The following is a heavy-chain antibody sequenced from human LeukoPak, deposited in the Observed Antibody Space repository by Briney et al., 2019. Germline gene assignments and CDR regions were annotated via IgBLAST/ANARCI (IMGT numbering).Heavy chain of an antibody. CDR3: GQGVFGHYGFDH. J-gene: IGHJ4*02. CDR2: IYYSGRT. D-gene: IGHD3-3*01. CDR1: GGSLSSTNYY. Sequence: SETLSLTCTVSGGSLSSTNYYWGWIRQPPGKGLEWIGSIYYSGRTYYNPSLKSRVTISIDTSKNQFSLNLNSVTAADTAVYYCGQGVFGHYGFDHWGQGTLVTVSS. V-gene: IGHV4-39*01.